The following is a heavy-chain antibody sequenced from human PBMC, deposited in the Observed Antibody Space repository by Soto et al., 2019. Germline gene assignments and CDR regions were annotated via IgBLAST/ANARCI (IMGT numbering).Heavy chain of an antibody. CDR1: GFILSDYA. D-gene: IGHD6-6*01. CDR3: ARENSRISPRLFQH. CDR2: ISPAGTNQ. Sequence: GGSLRLSCVASGFILSDYAMHWARQAPGKGLEWVALISPAGTNQYYADSAKGRFTISRDNSKNTLYLQMNSLRPEDTGLYYCARENSRISPRLFQHWGHGTLVTVSS. J-gene: IGHJ1*01. V-gene: IGHV3-30-3*01.